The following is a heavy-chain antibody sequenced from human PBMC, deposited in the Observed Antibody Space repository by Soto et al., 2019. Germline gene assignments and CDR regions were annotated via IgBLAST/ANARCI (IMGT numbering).Heavy chain of an antibody. CDR2: IYYSGST. CDR1: GGSISSGDYY. CDR3: ARVGGFGATTIDY. V-gene: IGHV4-30-4*01. D-gene: IGHD3-10*01. J-gene: IGHJ4*02. Sequence: QVQLQESGPGLVKPSQTLSLTCTVSGGSISSGDYYWSWIRQPPGKGLEWIGYIYYSGSTYYNPCLKSRVTISVDTSKDQFPLKLSSVTAADTAVYYCARVGGFGATTIDYWGQGTLVTVSS.